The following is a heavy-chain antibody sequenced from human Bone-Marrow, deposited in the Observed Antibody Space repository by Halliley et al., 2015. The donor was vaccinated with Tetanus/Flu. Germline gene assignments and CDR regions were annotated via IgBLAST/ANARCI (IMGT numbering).Heavy chain of an antibody. J-gene: IGHJ6*02. CDR3: AKSYFDWVSLDYHGMDV. CDR2: ISNDGSNT. D-gene: IGHD3-9*01. V-gene: IGHV3-30*18. Sequence: ISNDGSNTYYGDSVKGRFTISRDNSKNTLFLQMNSLRAEDTAVYYCAKSYFDWVSLDYHGMDVWGRGTTVTVSS.